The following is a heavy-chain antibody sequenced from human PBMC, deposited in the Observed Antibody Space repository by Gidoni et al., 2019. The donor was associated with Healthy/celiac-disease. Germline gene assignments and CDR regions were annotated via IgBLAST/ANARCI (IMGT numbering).Heavy chain of an antibody. CDR1: GYTFPGYY. CDR3: ARFNRVVTAIFSTT. J-gene: IGHJ4*02. Sequence: QVQLVQSGAEVKKPGASVKVSCKASGYTFPGYYMHWVRPAPGQGLEWMGWINPNSGGTKYAQKFQGRVTMTRDTSISTAYMELSRLRSDDTAVYYCARFNRVVTAIFSTTWGQGTLVTVSS. D-gene: IGHD2-21*02. CDR2: INPNSGGT. V-gene: IGHV1-2*02.